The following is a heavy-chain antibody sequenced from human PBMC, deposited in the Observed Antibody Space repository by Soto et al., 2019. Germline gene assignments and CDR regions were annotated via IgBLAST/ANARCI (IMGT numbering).Heavy chain of an antibody. J-gene: IGHJ4*02. CDR3: AKDPRHIVVVTATPYYFDY. CDR2: ISGSGGST. D-gene: IGHD2-21*02. V-gene: IGHV3-23*01. CDR1: GFTFSSYA. Sequence: GGSLRLSCAASGFTFSSYAMSWVRQAPGKGLEWVSAISGSGGSTYYADSVKGRFTISRDNSKNTLYLQMNSLRAEDTAVYYCAKDPRHIVVVTATPYYFDYWGQGTLVTVSS.